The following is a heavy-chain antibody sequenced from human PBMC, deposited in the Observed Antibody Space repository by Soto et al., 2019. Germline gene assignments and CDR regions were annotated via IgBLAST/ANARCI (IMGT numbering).Heavy chain of an antibody. V-gene: IGHV3-30-3*01. D-gene: IGHD3-3*01. CDR2: ISYDGSNK. Sequence: GASLRLSCASSGFNFSSYAMRRVRQAPGKGLEWVAVISYDGSNKYYADSVKGRFTISRDNSKNTLYLQLNSLRAEDTAVYYCARDKRDLRFLEWSYYFDYWGQGT. CDR1: GFNFSSYA. J-gene: IGHJ4*02. CDR3: ARDKRDLRFLEWSYYFDY.